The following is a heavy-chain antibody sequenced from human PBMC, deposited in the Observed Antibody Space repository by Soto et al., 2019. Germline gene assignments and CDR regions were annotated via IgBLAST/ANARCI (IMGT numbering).Heavy chain of an antibody. D-gene: IGHD2-2*01. CDR1: GDSVSSNSAA. V-gene: IGHV6-1*01. J-gene: IGHJ6*02. CDR3: ARVTDCSSTSCYFLDV. Sequence: SQTLSLTCAISGDSVSSNSAAWNWIRQSPSRGLEWLGRTYYRSKWYNDYAVSVKSRITINPDTSKNQFSLQLSSVTPEDTAVHYCARVTDCSSTSCYFLDVWGQGTTVTVSS. CDR2: TYYRSKWYN.